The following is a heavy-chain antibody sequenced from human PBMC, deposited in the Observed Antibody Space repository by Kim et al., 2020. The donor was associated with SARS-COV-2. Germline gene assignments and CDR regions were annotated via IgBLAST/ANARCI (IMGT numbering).Heavy chain of an antibody. J-gene: IGHJ4*02. Sequence: GGSLRLSCAASGFTFSSYGMHWVRQAPGKGLEWVAVIWYDGSNQYYADSVKGRFTISRDNSKNTLYLQMNSRRAEDTAVYYCARDSITQVDTAMVSFDYWGQGTLVTVSS. CDR3: ARDSITQVDTAMVSFDY. CDR2: IWYDGSNQ. V-gene: IGHV3-33*01. D-gene: IGHD5-18*01. CDR1: GFTFSSYG.